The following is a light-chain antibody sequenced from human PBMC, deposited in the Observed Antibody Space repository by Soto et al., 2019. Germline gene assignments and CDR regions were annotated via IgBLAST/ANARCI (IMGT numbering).Light chain of an antibody. CDR3: QQYNNWPLT. V-gene: IGKV3-15*01. J-gene: IGKJ4*01. CDR1: QSVTSSY. Sequence: EIVLTQSPGTLSLSPGERATLSCRASQSVTSSYLAWFQQKPGQAPRLLIYGASTRATGIPARFSGSGSGTEFTLTIDSLQSEDFAVYYCQQYNNWPLTFGGGTKVVIK. CDR2: GAS.